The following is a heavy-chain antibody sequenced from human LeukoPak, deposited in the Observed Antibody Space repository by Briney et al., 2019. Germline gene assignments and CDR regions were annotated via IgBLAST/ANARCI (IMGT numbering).Heavy chain of an antibody. J-gene: IGHJ4*02. CDR1: GGSISSYY. V-gene: IGHV4-59*08. Sequence: SETLSLTCAVSGGSISSYYWSWIRQPPGRGLEWIGSIHYSGSTSYNSSLKSRVTISVDTSKNQFSLKLSSVTAADTAVYYCARWNSSSRDRLLDYWGQGTLVTVSS. CDR2: IHYSGST. D-gene: IGHD6-13*01. CDR3: ARWNSSSRDRLLDY.